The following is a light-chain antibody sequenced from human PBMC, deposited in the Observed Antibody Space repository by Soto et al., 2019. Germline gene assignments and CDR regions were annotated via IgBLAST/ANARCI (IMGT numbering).Light chain of an antibody. J-gene: IGLJ1*01. CDR1: SSDVGSYNL. V-gene: IGLV2-23*01. CDR2: EGS. Sequence: QSVLTQPASVSGSPGQSITISCTGTSSDVGSYNLVSWCQQHPGKAPKLMIYEGSKRPSGVSNRFSGSKSGNTASLTISGLQAEDEADYYCCSYARGSTYVFGTGTKVTVL. CDR3: CSYARGSTYV.